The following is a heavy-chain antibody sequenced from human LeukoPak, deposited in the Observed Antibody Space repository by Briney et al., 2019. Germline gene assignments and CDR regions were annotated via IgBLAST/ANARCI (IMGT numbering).Heavy chain of an antibody. V-gene: IGHV4-31*03. CDR2: IYYSGST. CDR1: GGSISSGGYY. J-gene: IGHJ1*01. CDR3: ARGRGDYTGVEYFQH. Sequence: PSETLSLTCTVSGGSISSGGYYWSWIRQHPGKGLVGIGYIYYSGSTYYNPSLKSRVTISVDTSKNLFCLKLSSVTAVDTAVYYCARGRGDYTGVEYFQHWGQGTMVTVSS. D-gene: IGHD4-17*01.